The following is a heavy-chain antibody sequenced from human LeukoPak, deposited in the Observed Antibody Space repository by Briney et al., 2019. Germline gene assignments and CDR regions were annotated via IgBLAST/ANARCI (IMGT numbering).Heavy chain of an antibody. V-gene: IGHV3-30*04. CDR2: ISYDGSNK. CDR3: ARDEREQQLVRGDYYYYYYMDV. Sequence: PGRSLRLSCAASGFTFSSYAMHWVRQAPGKGLEWVAVISYDGSNKYYADSVKGRFTISRDNSKNTLYLQMNSLRAEDTAVYYCARDEREQQLVRGDYYYYYYMDVWGKGTTVTVSS. CDR1: GFTFSSYA. D-gene: IGHD6-13*01. J-gene: IGHJ6*03.